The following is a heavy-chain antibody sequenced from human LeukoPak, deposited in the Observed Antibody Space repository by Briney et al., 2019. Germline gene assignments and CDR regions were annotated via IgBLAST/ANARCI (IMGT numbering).Heavy chain of an antibody. V-gene: IGHV4-59*08. D-gene: IGHD5-12*01. Sequence: SETLSLTCTVSAGSINSYYWSWIRQPQGKGLEWIGYIYYSGRTNSNTSLKRRVTISVDTSKNQFSLKLSSVTAADTAVYYCARHEMGYEPYYFDLGGQETRVSVSS. CDR2: IYYSGRT. CDR3: ARHEMGYEPYYFDL. J-gene: IGHJ4*02. CDR1: AGSINSYY.